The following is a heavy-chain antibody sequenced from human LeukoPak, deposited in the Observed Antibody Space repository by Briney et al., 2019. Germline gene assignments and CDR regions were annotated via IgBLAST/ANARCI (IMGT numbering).Heavy chain of an antibody. CDR2: ITPMFGTA. CDR1: GGSFSSYA. D-gene: IGHD3-22*01. CDR3: VRDGSYYDTSGYYYLY. V-gene: IGHV1-69*13. Sequence: SVKVSCKASGGSFSSYAISWVRQAPGQGLEWMGGITPMFGTANCAQRFQGRVTITADESTSTAYMELSSLRSVDTAVYYCVRDGSYYDTSGYYYLYWGQGTLVTVSS. J-gene: IGHJ4*02.